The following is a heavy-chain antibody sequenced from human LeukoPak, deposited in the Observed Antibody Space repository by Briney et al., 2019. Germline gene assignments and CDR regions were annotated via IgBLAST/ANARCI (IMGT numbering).Heavy chain of an antibody. V-gene: IGHV1-2*02. Sequence: ASVKVSCKASGYTFTGYYMHWVRQAPGQGLEWMGWINPNSGGTNYAQKFQGRVTMTRDTSISTAYMELSRLRSDDTAVYYCARAGGYCSAGSCYSWLDYWGQGTLVTVSS. D-gene: IGHD2-15*01. CDR2: INPNSGGT. CDR3: ARAGGYCSAGSCYSWLDY. CDR1: GYTFTGYY. J-gene: IGHJ4*02.